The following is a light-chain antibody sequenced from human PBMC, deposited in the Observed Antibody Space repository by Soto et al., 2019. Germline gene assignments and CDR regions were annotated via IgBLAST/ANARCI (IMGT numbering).Light chain of an antibody. J-gene: IGLJ1*01. CDR1: SSDVGGYNY. V-gene: IGLV2-11*01. CDR3: CSYGGSFYV. CDR2: DVN. Sequence: QSVLTQPHSVSGSPGQSVAISCSGTSSDVGGYNYVSWYQQHPGKAPKLIIFDVNKRPSGVPDRFSGSKSGSTDSLTISGLQAEDEADYYCCSYGGSFYVVGTGTKVTVL.